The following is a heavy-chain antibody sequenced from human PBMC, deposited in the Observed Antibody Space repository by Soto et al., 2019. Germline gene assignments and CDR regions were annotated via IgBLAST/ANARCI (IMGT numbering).Heavy chain of an antibody. J-gene: IGHJ5*02. CDR1: GYSFTSYG. Sequence: QVQLVQSGAEVKKPGASVKVSCKASGYSFTSYGITWVRQAPGQGLEWMGWINTYNGNTNYAQKLQGRVTMTTDTSTSTAYMELRSLRSDDTAVYYCARELAAGDWFDPWGQGTLVTVSS. CDR2: INTYNGNT. CDR3: ARELAAGDWFDP. V-gene: IGHV1-18*01. D-gene: IGHD6-13*01.